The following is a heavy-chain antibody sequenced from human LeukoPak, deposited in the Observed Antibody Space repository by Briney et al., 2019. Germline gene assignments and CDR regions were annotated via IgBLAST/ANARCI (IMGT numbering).Heavy chain of an antibody. V-gene: IGHV3-7*03. CDR3: AGSID. Sequence: GGSLRLSCVASGFPFSSYWMTWVRQAPGKGLEWVANIKQDGSKKSYVDSVRGRFTISRDNAKDSLYLQMNSLRADDTAVYYCAGSIDWGQGTLVTVSS. CDR1: GFPFSSYW. D-gene: IGHD3-10*01. J-gene: IGHJ4*02. CDR2: IKQDGSKK.